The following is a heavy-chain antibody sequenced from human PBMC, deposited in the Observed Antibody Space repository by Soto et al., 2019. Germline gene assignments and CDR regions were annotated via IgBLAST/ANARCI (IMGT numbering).Heavy chain of an antibody. CDR1: GFSFSTHY. D-gene: IGHD4-17*01. CDR2: INRDSSLI. CDR3: LNGDYY. J-gene: IGHJ4*02. Sequence: HLVESGGGWVQPGGSLRLSCAAAGFSFSTHYMPWVLQAPGKGLEWISSINRDSSLIDYADSVRGRFTSSRDTVQNSLYLHMNSLIDDDTAVYFCLNGDYYVGQGTLVTVSS. V-gene: IGHV3-48*02.